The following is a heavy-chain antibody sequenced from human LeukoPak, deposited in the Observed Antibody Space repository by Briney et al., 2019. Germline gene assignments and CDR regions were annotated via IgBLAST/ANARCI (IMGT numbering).Heavy chain of an antibody. V-gene: IGHV3-21*01. CDR3: ARDRKDSSGYHSSGMDV. CDR2: ISSSSSYI. D-gene: IGHD3-22*01. CDR1: GFTFSSYS. Sequence: SGGPLRLSCTASGFTFSSYSMNWVRQAPGKGLEWVSSISSSSSYIYYADSVKGRFTISRDNAKNSLYLQMNSLRAEDTAVYYCARDRKDSSGYHSSGMDVWGQGTTVTVSS. J-gene: IGHJ6*02.